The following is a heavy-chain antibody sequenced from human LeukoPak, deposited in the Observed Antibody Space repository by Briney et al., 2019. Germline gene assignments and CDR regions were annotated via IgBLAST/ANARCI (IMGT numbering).Heavy chain of an antibody. CDR3: ADSSGYYWLRY. D-gene: IGHD3-22*01. V-gene: IGHV3-23*01. CDR2: ISGSGVST. J-gene: IGHJ4*02. Sequence: GGSLRLSCAASEFTFSSSGMSWVRQAPGRGLEWVSAISGSGVSTYYADSVKGRFTISRDNSKNTLYLQMNSLRAEDTAVYYCADSSGYYWLRYWGQGTLVTVSS. CDR1: EFTFSSSG.